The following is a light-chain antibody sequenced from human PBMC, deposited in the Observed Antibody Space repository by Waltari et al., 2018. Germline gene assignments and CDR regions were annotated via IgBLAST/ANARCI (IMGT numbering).Light chain of an antibody. J-gene: IGKJ2*01. CDR2: AAS. CDR1: QVIGSW. V-gene: IGKV1-12*01. Sequence: DIQMTQSPSSLSASVGDRVTITCGASQVIGSWLAWYQQKPGKAPRLLIYAASTLQSGVPSRFSGSGSGTDFTLTISSVQSEDFATYCCQEVNRFPYTFGQGTKLEIK. CDR3: QEVNRFPYT.